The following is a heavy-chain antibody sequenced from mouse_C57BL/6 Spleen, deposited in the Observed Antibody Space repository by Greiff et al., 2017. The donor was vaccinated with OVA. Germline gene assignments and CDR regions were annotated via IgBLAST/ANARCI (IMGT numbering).Heavy chain of an antibody. V-gene: IGHV14-4*01. CDR2: IDPENGDT. Sequence: EVQLQQSGAELVRPGASVKLSCTASGFNIKDDYMHWVKQRPEQGLEWIGWIDPENGDTEYASKFQGKATITADTSSNTAYLQLSSLTSEDTAVYYCTTCRVTAYYFDYWGQGTTLTVSS. CDR1: GFNIKDDY. J-gene: IGHJ2*01. CDR3: TTCRVTAYYFDY. D-gene: IGHD2-2*01.